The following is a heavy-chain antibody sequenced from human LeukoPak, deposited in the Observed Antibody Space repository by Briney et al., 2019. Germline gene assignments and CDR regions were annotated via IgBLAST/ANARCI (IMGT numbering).Heavy chain of an antibody. Sequence: ASVKVSCKASGLTFISLTVSWVRQAPGQGREWLGWVSAYTGDTQYAQTLQGRVSMTTNTSTSTAYMELRSLRSDDTAVYYCAACTAASGYAFDVWGQGTIITVSS. D-gene: IGHD6-13*01. V-gene: IGHV1-18*01. CDR1: GLTFISLT. CDR3: AACTAASGYAFDV. CDR2: VSAYTGDT. J-gene: IGHJ3*01.